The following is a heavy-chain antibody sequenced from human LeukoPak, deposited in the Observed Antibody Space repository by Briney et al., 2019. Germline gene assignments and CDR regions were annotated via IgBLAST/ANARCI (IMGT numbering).Heavy chain of an antibody. J-gene: IGHJ4*02. CDR2: IYTSGST. Sequence: PSETLSLTCTVSGGSISSGLYYWSWIRQPAGKGLEWIGRIYTSGSTNYNPSLKSRVTISVDTSKNQFSLKLSSVTAADTAVYYCASLTIFGVVIGRDHDYWGQGTLVTVSS. CDR1: GGSISSGLYY. V-gene: IGHV4-61*02. CDR3: ASLTIFGVVIGRDHDY. D-gene: IGHD3-3*01.